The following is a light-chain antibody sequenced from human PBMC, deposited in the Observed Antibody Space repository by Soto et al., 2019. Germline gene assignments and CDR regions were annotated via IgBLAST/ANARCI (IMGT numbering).Light chain of an antibody. Sequence: DIQMTQSPSSLSASVGDRVTITCRASQSIGSYLNWYQQTPGGAPKLLISAASSLQSRIPARFSGSGSGTDFSLTISSLQAEDFATDFCHQNYCTPLTFDGGTKVEIK. CDR1: QSIGSY. CDR2: AAS. J-gene: IGKJ4*02. V-gene: IGKV1-39*01. CDR3: HQNYCTPLT.